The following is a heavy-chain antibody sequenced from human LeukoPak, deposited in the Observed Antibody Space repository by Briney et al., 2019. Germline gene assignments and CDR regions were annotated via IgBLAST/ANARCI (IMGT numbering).Heavy chain of an antibody. CDR3: AKVPGSSWSYYYFDY. V-gene: IGHV3-53*01. D-gene: IGHD6-13*01. CDR1: GFTVSSNY. J-gene: IGHJ4*02. CDR2: IYSGGST. Sequence: PGGSLRLSCAASGFTVSSNYMSWVRQAPGKGLEWVSVIYSGGSTYYADSVKGRFTISRDNSKNTLYLQMNSLRAEDTAVYYCAKVPGSSWSYYYFDYWGQGTLVTVSS.